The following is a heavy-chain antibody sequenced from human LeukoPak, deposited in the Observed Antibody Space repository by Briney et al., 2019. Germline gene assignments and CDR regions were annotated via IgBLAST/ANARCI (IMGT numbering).Heavy chain of an antibody. Sequence: PSETLSLTCTVSGGSINNGGYYWSWIRQHPGKGLEWIGYIYYSGSSYYNPSLRSRVTITVDTSKNHFSLKLSSVTTADTAVYYCARNRDGYNSFDYWGQGTLVTVSS. V-gene: IGHV4-31*03. CDR3: ARNRDGYNSFDY. J-gene: IGHJ4*02. D-gene: IGHD5-24*01. CDR2: IYYSGSS. CDR1: GGSINNGGYY.